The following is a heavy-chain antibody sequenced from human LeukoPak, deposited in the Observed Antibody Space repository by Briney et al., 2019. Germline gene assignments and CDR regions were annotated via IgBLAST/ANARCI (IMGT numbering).Heavy chain of an antibody. Sequence: PSETLSLTCTVPGGSISSYYWSWIRQPPGKGLEWIGYIYTSGSTNYNPSLKSRVTISVDTSKNQFSLKLSSVTAADTAVYYCARRLSVKGNYYNSSGYRGAFDIWGQGTMVTVSS. CDR1: GGSISSYY. J-gene: IGHJ3*02. CDR2: IYTSGST. CDR3: ARRLSVKGNYYNSSGYRGAFDI. V-gene: IGHV4-4*09. D-gene: IGHD3-22*01.